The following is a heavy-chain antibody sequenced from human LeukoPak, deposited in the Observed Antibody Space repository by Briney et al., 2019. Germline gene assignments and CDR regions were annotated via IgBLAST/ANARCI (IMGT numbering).Heavy chain of an antibody. CDR1: GFTFSSYA. V-gene: IGHV3-30*04. Sequence: GRSLRLSCTASGFTFSSYAMHWVRQAPGKGLEWVAIISNDGSRKYYAHSVEGRFTISRDNSKNTLYLQMDSLRAEDTAVYYCARDRAWNYFDYWGQGTLVTVSS. CDR3: ARDRAWNYFDY. J-gene: IGHJ4*02. D-gene: IGHD3-3*01. CDR2: ISNDGSRK.